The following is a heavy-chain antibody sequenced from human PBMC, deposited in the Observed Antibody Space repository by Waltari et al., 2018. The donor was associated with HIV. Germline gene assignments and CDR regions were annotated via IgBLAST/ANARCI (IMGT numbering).Heavy chain of an antibody. CDR1: GGPISSSRYY. V-gene: IGHV4-39*01. CDR3: ARMGQTDDILTGHHY. J-gene: IGHJ4*02. CDR2: IYYSGST. D-gene: IGHD3-9*01. Sequence: QLHLQESGPGLVKPSETLSLTCTVSGGPISSSRYYWGWIRQPPEKGLEWIGSIYYSGSTYYTPSLKSRVIISVDTSKNQFSVKLSSVTAADTAVYYCARMGQTDDILTGHHYWGQGTLVTVSS.